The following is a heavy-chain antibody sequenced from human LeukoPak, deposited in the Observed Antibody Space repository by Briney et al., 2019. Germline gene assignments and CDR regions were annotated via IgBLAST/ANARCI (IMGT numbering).Heavy chain of an antibody. CDR3: ARGPDYGDYSDY. Sequence: SETLSLTCAVYGGSFSGYYWSWIRQPPGEGLEWIGEINHSGSTNYNPSLKSRVTISVDTSKNQFSLKLSSVTAADTAVYYCARGPDYGDYSDYWGQGTLVTVSS. CDR2: INHSGST. V-gene: IGHV4-34*01. CDR1: GGSFSGYY. J-gene: IGHJ4*02. D-gene: IGHD4-17*01.